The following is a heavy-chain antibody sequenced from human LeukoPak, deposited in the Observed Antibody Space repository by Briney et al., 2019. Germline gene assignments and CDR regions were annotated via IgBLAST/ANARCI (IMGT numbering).Heavy chain of an antibody. V-gene: IGHV3-23*01. Sequence: PGGSLRLSCAASGFTFSSYAMSWVRQAPGKGLEWVSAISGSGGSTYYADSVKGRFTISRDNSKNTLYLQMNSLRAEDTAVYYCAYDRSIVVVVAATGEHFDYWGQGTLVTVSS. CDR3: AYDRSIVVVVAATGEHFDY. J-gene: IGHJ4*02. CDR1: GFTFSSYA. D-gene: IGHD2-15*01. CDR2: ISGSGGST.